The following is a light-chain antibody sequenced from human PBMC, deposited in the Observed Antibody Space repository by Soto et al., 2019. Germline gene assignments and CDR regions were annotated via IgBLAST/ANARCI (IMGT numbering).Light chain of an antibody. CDR1: QSVSSSY. CDR3: QQYGSSPPWP. CDR2: GAS. V-gene: IGKV3-20*01. Sequence: EIVLTQSPGTLSLSPGERATLSCRASQSVSSSYLAWYQQKPGQAPRLLIYGASSRATGIPDRFSGSGSGTDFTLTISSLEPEDFGVYYCQQYGSSPPWPFGQGTKVEIK. J-gene: IGKJ1*01.